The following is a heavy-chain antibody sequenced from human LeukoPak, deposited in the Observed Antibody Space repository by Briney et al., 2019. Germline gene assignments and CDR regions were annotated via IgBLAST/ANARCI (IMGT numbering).Heavy chain of an antibody. Sequence: ASVKVPCKASGGTFSSYAISWVRQAPGQGLEWMGGIIPIFGTANYAQKFQGRVTITADESTSTAYMELSSLRSEDTAVYYCARDGGVAAIRGAFDIWGQGTMVTVSS. J-gene: IGHJ3*02. D-gene: IGHD2-15*01. CDR3: ARDGGVAAIRGAFDI. CDR2: IIPIFGTA. V-gene: IGHV1-69*01. CDR1: GGTFSSYA.